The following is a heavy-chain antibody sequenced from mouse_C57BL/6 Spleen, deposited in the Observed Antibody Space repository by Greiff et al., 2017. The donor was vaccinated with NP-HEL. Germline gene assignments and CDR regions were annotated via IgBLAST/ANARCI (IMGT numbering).Heavy chain of an antibody. CDR1: GYIFTSYG. V-gene: IGHV1-81*01. J-gene: IGHJ2*01. D-gene: IGHD1-3*01. CDR3: ARYISDGRVLDY. Sequence: QVQLQQSGAELARPGASVKVSCKASGYIFTSYGISWVKQRTGQGLEWIGEIYPRSGNTYYNEKFKGKATLTADKSSSTAYMELRSLTSEDSAIYFCARYISDGRVLDYWGQGTTLTVSS. CDR2: IYPRSGNT.